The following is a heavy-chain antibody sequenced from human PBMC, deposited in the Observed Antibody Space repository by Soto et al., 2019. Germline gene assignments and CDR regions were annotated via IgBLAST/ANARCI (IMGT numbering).Heavy chain of an antibody. CDR2: INHSGST. CDR3: ARTGYSSGWYKAAFDI. Sequence: QVQLQQWGAGLLKPSETLSLTCAVYGGSFSGYYWSWIRQPPGKGLEWIGEINHSGSTNYNPSLKSRVNISVDTSKNQFSLKLSSVTAADTAVYYCARTGYSSGWYKAAFDIWGQRTMVTVSS. J-gene: IGHJ3*02. V-gene: IGHV4-34*01. CDR1: GGSFSGYY. D-gene: IGHD6-19*01.